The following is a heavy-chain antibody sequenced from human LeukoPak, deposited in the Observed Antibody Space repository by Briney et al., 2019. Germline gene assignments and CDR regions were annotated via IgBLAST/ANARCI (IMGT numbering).Heavy chain of an antibody. Sequence: SGGSLRLTCAASGFTFSSYGMHWVRQAPGKGLEWLAVRWYDGSNKYYADSVKGRFTISRDNSKNTLYLQMNSLRAEDTAVYYCAITSSGRKKNWFDPWGQGTLVTVSS. CDR2: RWYDGSNK. J-gene: IGHJ5*02. V-gene: IGHV3-33*01. CDR3: AITSSGRKKNWFDP. CDR1: GFTFSSYG. D-gene: IGHD6-19*01.